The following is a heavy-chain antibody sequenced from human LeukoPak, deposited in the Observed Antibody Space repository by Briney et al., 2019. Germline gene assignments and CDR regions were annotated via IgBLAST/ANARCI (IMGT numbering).Heavy chain of an antibody. Sequence: GGSLRLSCAASGVDFDDHGMSWARQAPGKGLEWLSGINWNGGTTDYADSVKGRFTISRDNAKNSLYLQMNSLRVEDTAFYYCVRDSGDYVGISYFDYWGQGTLVTVSS. D-gene: IGHD4-17*01. CDR2: INWNGGTT. CDR1: GVDFDDHG. CDR3: VRDSGDYVGISYFDY. V-gene: IGHV3-20*04. J-gene: IGHJ4*02.